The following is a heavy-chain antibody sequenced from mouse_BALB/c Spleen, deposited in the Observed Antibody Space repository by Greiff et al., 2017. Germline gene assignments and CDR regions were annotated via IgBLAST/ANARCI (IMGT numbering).Heavy chain of an antibody. Sequence: EVKLVESGGGLVQPGGSMKLSCVASGFTFSSYWMSWVRQSPEKGLEWVAEIRLKSDNYATHYAESVKGKFTISRDDSKSRLYLQMNSLRAEDTGIYYCTVTTVYYFDYWGQGTTLTVSS. D-gene: IGHD1-1*01. CDR2: IRLKSDNYAT. J-gene: IGHJ2*01. V-gene: IGHV6-6*02. CDR3: TVTTVYYFDY. CDR1: GFTFSSYW.